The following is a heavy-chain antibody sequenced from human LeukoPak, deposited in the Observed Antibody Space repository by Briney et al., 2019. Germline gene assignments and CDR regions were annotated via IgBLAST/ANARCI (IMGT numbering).Heavy chain of an antibody. CDR1: GYTFTSYY. V-gene: IGHV1-46*01. Sequence: ASVKVSCKASGYTFTSYYMHWVRQAPGQGLEWMGIINPSGGSTSYAQKFQGRVSITRDMSTSTIYMELSSLRSDDTAVYYCARSVTIFGVATLGYWGQGTPVTVSS. J-gene: IGHJ4*02. CDR3: ARSVTIFGVATLGY. D-gene: IGHD3-3*01. CDR2: INPSGGST.